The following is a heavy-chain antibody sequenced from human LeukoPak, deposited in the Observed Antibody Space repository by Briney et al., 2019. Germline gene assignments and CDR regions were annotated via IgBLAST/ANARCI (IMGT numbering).Heavy chain of an antibody. CDR1: GYTFTGYY. J-gene: IGHJ4*02. Sequence: GASVKVSCKASGYTFTGYYMHWVRQAPGQGLEWMGWINPSSGGTNYAQKFQGRVTMTRDTSISTAYMELSRLRSDDTAVYYCAREVGHSSSSVDYWGQGTLITVSS. V-gene: IGHV1-2*02. CDR2: INPSSGGT. D-gene: IGHD6-6*01. CDR3: AREVGHSSSSVDY.